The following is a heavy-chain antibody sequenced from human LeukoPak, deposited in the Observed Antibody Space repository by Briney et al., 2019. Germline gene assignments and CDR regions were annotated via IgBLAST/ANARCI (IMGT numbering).Heavy chain of an antibody. D-gene: IGHD1-26*01. Sequence: TLSLTCTVSGGSISSGDYYWSWIRQPPGKGLEWIGYIYYSGSTYYNPSLKSRVTISVDTSKNQFSLKLSSVTAADTAVYYCESGPNLDAFAFWGQGTMLTVSS. CDR2: IYYSGST. V-gene: IGHV4-30-4*01. CDR1: GGSISSGDYY. CDR3: ESGPNLDAFAF. J-gene: IGHJ3*01.